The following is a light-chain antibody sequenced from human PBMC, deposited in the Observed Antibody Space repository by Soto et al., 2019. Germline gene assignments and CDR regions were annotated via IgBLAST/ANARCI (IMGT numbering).Light chain of an antibody. CDR2: DAS. V-gene: IGKV3-20*01. Sequence: IVLTHSPGTLSFSLWSRSTIYYSSSQSVRGTSLAWYQQKPGQAPRLLIYDASSRATGIPDRFSGGGSGTDFTLTISRLEPEDFAVYYCQHYGSSPPITFGQGTRLEIK. CDR1: QSVRGTS. J-gene: IGKJ5*01. CDR3: QHYGSSPPIT.